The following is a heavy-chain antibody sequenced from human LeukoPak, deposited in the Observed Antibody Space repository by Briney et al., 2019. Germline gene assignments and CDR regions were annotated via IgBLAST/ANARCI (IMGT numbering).Heavy chain of an antibody. J-gene: IGHJ4*02. V-gene: IGHV3-7*01. D-gene: IGHD3-3*01. Sequence: PGXSLRLSCAASGFTFSSYWMSWVRQAPGKGLEWVANIKQDGSEKYYVDSVKGRFTISRDNAKNSLYLQMNSLRAEDTAVYYCARDRYYDFWSAYYTPLDYWGQGTLVTVSS. CDR1: GFTFSSYW. CDR3: ARDRYYDFWSAYYTPLDY. CDR2: IKQDGSEK.